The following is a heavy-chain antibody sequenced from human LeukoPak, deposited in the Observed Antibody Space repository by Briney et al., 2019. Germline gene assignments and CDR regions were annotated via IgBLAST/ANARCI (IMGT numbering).Heavy chain of an antibody. Sequence: ASVKVSCKASGYTFTSYGISWVRQAPGQGREWMGWISAYNGNTNYAQTLQGRVTMTTDTSTSTAYMELRSLRSDDTAVYYCARAGRYCSSTSCSGWYNWFDPWGQGTLVTVSS. CDR1: GYTFTSYG. D-gene: IGHD2-2*01. CDR2: ISAYNGNT. CDR3: ARAGRYCSSTSCSGWYNWFDP. J-gene: IGHJ5*02. V-gene: IGHV1-18*01.